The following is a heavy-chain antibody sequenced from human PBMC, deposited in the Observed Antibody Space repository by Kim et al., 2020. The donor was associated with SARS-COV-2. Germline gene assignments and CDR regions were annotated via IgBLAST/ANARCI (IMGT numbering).Heavy chain of an antibody. D-gene: IGHD3-10*01. J-gene: IGHJ6*02. Sequence: SVKVSCKASGGTFSSYAISWVRQAPGQGLEWMGGIIPIFGTANYAQKFQGRVTITADESTSTAYMELSSLGSEDTAVYYCATIDYYGSGSYGGYYYYGMEVWGQGTTVTVSS. CDR2: IIPIFGTA. V-gene: IGHV1-69*13. CDR1: GGTFSSYA. CDR3: ATIDYYGSGSYGGYYYYGMEV.